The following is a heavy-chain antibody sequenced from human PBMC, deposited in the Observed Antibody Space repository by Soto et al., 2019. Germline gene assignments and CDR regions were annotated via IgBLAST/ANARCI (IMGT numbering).Heavy chain of an antibody. CDR3: AKMDMEEQLFLNN. CDR1: GGSISTYF. CDR2: IYYSGST. Sequence: PSETLSLTCTVSGGSISTYFWSWIRQPPGKGLEWVGYIYYSGSTNYNPSLKSRVTISVDTSKNQFSLKLSSVTAADTAVYYCAKMDMEEQLFLNNGGQGTLFTVPS. J-gene: IGHJ4*02. D-gene: IGHD2-2*03. V-gene: IGHV4-59*08.